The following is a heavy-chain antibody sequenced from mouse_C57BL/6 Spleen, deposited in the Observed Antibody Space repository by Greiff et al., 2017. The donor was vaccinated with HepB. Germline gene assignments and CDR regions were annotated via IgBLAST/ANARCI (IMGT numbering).Heavy chain of an antibody. V-gene: IGHV1-53*01. CDR2: INPSNGGT. CDR3: ARTPRGYGSSYWYFDV. CDR1: GYTFTSYW. Sequence: VQLQQPGTELVKPGASVKLSCKASGYTFTSYWMHWVKQRPGQGLEWIGNINPSNGGTNYNEKFKSKATLTVDKSSSTAYMQLSSLTSEDSAVYYCARTPRGYGSSYWYFDVWGTGTTVTVSS. J-gene: IGHJ1*03. D-gene: IGHD1-1*01.